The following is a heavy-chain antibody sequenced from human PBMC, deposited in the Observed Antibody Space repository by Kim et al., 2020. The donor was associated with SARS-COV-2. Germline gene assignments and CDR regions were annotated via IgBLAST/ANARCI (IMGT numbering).Heavy chain of an antibody. CDR3: ARGDSTSLDHYYYYYGMDV. CDR2: INPNSGGT. V-gene: IGHV1-2*04. CDR1: GYTFTGYY. D-gene: IGHD2-2*01. Sequence: ASVKVSCKASGYTFTGYYMHWVRQAPGQGLEWMGWINPNSGGTNYAQKFQGWVTMTRDTSISTAYMELSRLRSDDTAVYYCARGDSTSLDHYYYYYGMDVWGQGTTVTVSS. J-gene: IGHJ6*02.